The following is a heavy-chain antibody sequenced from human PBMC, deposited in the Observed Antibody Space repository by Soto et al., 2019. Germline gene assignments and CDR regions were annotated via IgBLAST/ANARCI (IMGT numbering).Heavy chain of an antibody. Sequence: QLQLQESGSGLVKPSQTLSLTCAVSGGSISSGGYSWSWIRQPPGKGLEWIGYIYHSGSTYYNPSLKSRVPISVDRSKNQFSLKLSSVTAADTAVYYCARGGYNWNLVYFDYWGQGTMVTVSS. CDR2: IYHSGST. V-gene: IGHV4-30-2*01. CDR1: GGSISSGGYS. CDR3: ARGGYNWNLVYFDY. J-gene: IGHJ4*02. D-gene: IGHD1-20*01.